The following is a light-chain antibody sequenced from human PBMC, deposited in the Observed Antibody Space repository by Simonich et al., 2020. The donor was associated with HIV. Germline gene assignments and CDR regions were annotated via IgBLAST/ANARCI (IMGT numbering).Light chain of an antibody. J-gene: IGKJ1*01. CDR3: QQYNNWPPLT. Sequence: ELVMTQSPATLSVSPGEKATLSCRASQSVSSNLAWYQQKPGQAPRLLIYGASTRATGIPARFSCSGSGTEFTLTISSLQSEDFAVYYCQQYNNWPPLTFGQGTKVEIK. CDR1: QSVSSN. V-gene: IGKV3-15*01. CDR2: GAS.